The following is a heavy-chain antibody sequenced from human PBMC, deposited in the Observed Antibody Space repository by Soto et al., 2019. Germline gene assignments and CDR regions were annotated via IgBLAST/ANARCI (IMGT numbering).Heavy chain of an antibody. Sequence: EVQLVESGGGLVQPGGSLRLSCAASGFSFSDHYMDWVRQAPGKGLEWVGRARNKARSYSIEYAASVKGRFTISRDDSKNSVYLQMNSLETEDTAVYYCAGVRWGDVDCWGQGTLVTVSS. CDR3: AGVRWGDVDC. D-gene: IGHD3-16*01. J-gene: IGHJ4*02. CDR1: GFSFSDHY. CDR2: ARNKARSYSI. V-gene: IGHV3-72*01.